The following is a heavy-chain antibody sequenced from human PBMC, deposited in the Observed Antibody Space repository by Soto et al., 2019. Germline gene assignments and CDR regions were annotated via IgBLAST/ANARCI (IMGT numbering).Heavy chain of an antibody. CDR1: GFTFSSYA. D-gene: IGHD1-26*01. J-gene: IGHJ6*02. CDR3: AKDFTGSYYVYYCYYGMDV. Sequence: PGGSLRLSCAASGFTFSSYAMSWVRQAPGKGLEWVSAISGSGGSTYYADSVKGRFTISRDNSKNTLYLQMNSLRAEDTAVYYCAKDFTGSYYVYYCYYGMDVWGQGTTVTVSS. CDR2: ISGSGGST. V-gene: IGHV3-23*01.